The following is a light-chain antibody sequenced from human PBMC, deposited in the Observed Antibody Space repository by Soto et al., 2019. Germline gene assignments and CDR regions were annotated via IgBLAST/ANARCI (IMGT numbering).Light chain of an antibody. CDR2: GAS. J-gene: IGKJ1*01. CDR1: QSGRCY. Sequence: EIVLTQSPATLSLSPGERATLSCRATQSGRCYFARYPHKPGQAPKLLVYGASTSATGSPARFRGSGSGTEFTLTISSLQSEDFAVYYCQQYNNLPRTFGQGTK. CDR3: QQYNNLPRT. V-gene: IGKV3-15*01.